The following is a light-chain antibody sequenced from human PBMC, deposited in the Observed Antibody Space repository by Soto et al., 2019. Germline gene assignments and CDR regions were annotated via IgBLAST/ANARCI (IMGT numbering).Light chain of an antibody. Sequence: QLVLTQPASVSGSPGQSITISCTGTSNDVGSYNLVSWYQQHPGKAPKLMIYEASKRPSGVSNRFSGSRSGNTASLTISGLQAEDEADYYCCSYAGSTTFVLFGGGTKLTVL. CDR2: EAS. V-gene: IGLV2-23*02. CDR1: SNDVGSYNL. J-gene: IGLJ2*01. CDR3: CSYAGSTTFVL.